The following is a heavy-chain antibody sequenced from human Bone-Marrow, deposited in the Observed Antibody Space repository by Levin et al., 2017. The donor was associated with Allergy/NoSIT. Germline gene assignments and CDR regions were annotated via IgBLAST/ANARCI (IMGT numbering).Heavy chain of an antibody. J-gene: IGHJ4*02. CDR1: GFSFSTNW. D-gene: IGHD1-14*01. V-gene: IGHV3-74*03. CDR2: INSYGNKT. Sequence: GGSLRLSCTVSGFSFSTNWIHWVRQAPGKGLVWVSRINSYGNKTTYADSVRGRFTISRDNAKSTLYLQMNSLRAEDTAVYYCAKGPSVTTPYYFDYWGLGTLVTVSS. CDR3: AKGPSVTTPYYFDY.